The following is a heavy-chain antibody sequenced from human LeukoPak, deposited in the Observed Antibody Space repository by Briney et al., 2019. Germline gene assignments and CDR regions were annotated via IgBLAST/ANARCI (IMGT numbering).Heavy chain of an antibody. CDR3: ARDSDIVTGSKSHFDY. V-gene: IGHV3-7*01. Sequence: SGGSLRLSCAASGFRFNTYWMSWVRQAPGKGLEWVANIKQDGNEKYYADSVKGRFTISRDNGKNSLDLQMNSLRAEDTAVYYCARDSDIVTGSKSHFDYWGQGTLVTVSS. CDR1: GFRFNTYW. J-gene: IGHJ4*02. CDR2: IKQDGNEK. D-gene: IGHD3-9*01.